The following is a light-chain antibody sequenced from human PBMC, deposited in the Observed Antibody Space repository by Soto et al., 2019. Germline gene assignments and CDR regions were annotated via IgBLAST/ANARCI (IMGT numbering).Light chain of an antibody. CDR1: QGIRSD. CDR3: LQHNTYPPT. Sequence: DIQMTQSPPTLSASVVDIVTITFLASQGIRSDLAWFQQKPGKAPKRLIYFASNLQAGVPLRFSGSGSGTEFTLTISSLQPEDFGTYYCLQHNTYPPTFGQGTKVDIK. J-gene: IGKJ1*01. CDR2: FAS. V-gene: IGKV1-17*01.